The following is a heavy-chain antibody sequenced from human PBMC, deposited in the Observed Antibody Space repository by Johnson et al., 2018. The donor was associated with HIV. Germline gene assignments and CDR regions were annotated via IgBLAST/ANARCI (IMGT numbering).Heavy chain of an antibody. CDR1: GFTFSNVW. CDR2: ISGSGGST. V-gene: IGHV3-23*04. D-gene: IGHD2-8*01. CDR3: ARGGMRGGLGAFDI. J-gene: IGHJ3*02. Sequence: VQLVESGGGLVKPGGSLRLSCAASGFTFSNVWMTWVRQAPGKGLEWVSAISGSGGSTYYADSVKGRFTISRDNSKNTLYLQRNSLRAEDTAVYYCARGGMRGGLGAFDIWGQGTMVTVSS.